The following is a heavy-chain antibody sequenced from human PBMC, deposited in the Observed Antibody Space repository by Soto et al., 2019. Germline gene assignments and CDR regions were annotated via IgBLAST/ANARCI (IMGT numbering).Heavy chain of an antibody. CDR2: IYYSGTT. CDR1: GGSISSSSYY. V-gene: IGHV4-39*01. Sequence: QLQLRESGPRLVKPSETLSLTCGVSGGSISSSSYYWGWIRQPPGKGLEWIANIYYSGTTYYTPSLKSRVTISVDTFRNQFSLRLSSVTAADTAVYYCARLLSSSSYYDILTGYSVDYWGQGTLVSVSS. CDR3: ARLLSSSSYYDILTGYSVDY. D-gene: IGHD3-9*01. J-gene: IGHJ4*02.